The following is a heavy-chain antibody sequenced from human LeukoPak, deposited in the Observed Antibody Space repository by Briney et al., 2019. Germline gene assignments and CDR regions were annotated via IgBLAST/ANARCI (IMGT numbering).Heavy chain of an antibody. J-gene: IGHJ6*02. V-gene: IGHV1-69*04. D-gene: IGHD3-22*01. Sequence: SEKVSCKASGGTFSSYAISWVRQAPGQGLEWMGRIIPILGIANYAQKFQGRVTITADKSTSTVYMELSSLRSEDTAVYYCARDPGIVAPNGMDVWGQGTTVTVSS. CDR1: GGTFSSYA. CDR3: ARDPGIVAPNGMDV. CDR2: IIPILGIA.